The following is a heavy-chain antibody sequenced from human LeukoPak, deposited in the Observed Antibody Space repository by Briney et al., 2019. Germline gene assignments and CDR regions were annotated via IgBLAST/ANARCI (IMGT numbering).Heavy chain of an antibody. Sequence: SETLSPTCAVSGYSISIAYYWGWIRQPPGKGLEWIGRIFRGGSTFYNPSLMSRLTMSMDTSKNQFSLQLTSVTAADTADYYCARYDARGSGSTQLEYWGQGILVTISS. CDR3: ARYDARGSGSTQLEY. J-gene: IGHJ4*02. D-gene: IGHD3-3*01. CDR2: IFRGGST. V-gene: IGHV4-38-2*01. CDR1: GYSISIAYY.